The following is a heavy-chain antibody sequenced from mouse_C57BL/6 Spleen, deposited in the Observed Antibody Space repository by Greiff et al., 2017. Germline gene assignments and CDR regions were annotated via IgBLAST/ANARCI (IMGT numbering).Heavy chain of an antibody. V-gene: IGHV1-63*01. J-gene: IGHJ1*03. D-gene: IGHD2-2*01. CDR1: GYTFTNYW. CDR2: IYPGGGYT. CDR3: ARGRGYDGPGYFDV. Sequence: QVHVKQSGAELVRPGTSVKMSCKASGYTFTNYWIGWAKQRPGHGLEWIGDIYPGGGYTNYNETFKGKATLTADKSSSTAYMQFSSLTSEDSAIYYCARGRGYDGPGYFDVWGTGTTVTVSS.